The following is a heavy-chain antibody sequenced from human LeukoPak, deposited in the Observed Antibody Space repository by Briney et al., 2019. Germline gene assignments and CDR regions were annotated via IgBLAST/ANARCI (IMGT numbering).Heavy chain of an antibody. Sequence: ASVKVSCKASGYTFTSYGISWERQAPGQGLEWMGWISAYNGNTNYAQKLQGRVTMTTDTSTSTAYMELRSLRSDDTAVYYCAREVAAVPPFDYWGQGTLVTVSS. D-gene: IGHD6-13*01. J-gene: IGHJ4*02. V-gene: IGHV1-18*04. CDR3: AREVAAVPPFDY. CDR2: ISAYNGNT. CDR1: GYTFTSYG.